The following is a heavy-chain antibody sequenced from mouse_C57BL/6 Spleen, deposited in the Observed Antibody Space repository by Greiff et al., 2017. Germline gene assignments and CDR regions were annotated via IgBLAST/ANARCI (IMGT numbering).Heavy chain of an antibody. D-gene: IGHD3-2*02. V-gene: IGHV10-1*01. Sequence: EVKLEESGGGLVQPKGSLKLSCAASGFSFNTYAMNWVRQAPGKGLEWVARIRSKSNNYATYYADSVKDRFTISRDDSESMLYLQMNNLKTEDTAMYYCVDSSGYNAMDYWGQGTSVTVSS. CDR1: GFSFNTYA. CDR3: VDSSGYNAMDY. J-gene: IGHJ4*01. CDR2: IRSKSNNYAT.